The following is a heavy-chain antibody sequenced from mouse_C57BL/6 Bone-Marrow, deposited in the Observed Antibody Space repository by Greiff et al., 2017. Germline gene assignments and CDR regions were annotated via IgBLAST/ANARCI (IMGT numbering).Heavy chain of an antibody. CDR1: GFSLTSYG. Sequence: VQLQQSGPGLVQPSQSLSITCTVSGFSLTSYGVHWVRQSPGKGLEWLGVIWSGGSTDYNAAFISRLSISKDNSKSQVFFKMNSLQADDTAIYYCARSEITTVVALYYYAMDYWGQGTSVTVSS. J-gene: IGHJ4*01. D-gene: IGHD1-1*01. V-gene: IGHV2-2*01. CDR2: IWSGGST. CDR3: ARSEITTVVALYYYAMDY.